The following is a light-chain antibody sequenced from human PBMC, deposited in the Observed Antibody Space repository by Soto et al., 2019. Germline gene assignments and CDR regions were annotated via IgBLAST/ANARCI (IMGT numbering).Light chain of an antibody. Sequence: QSALTQPPSASGSPGQSVTISCTGTSSDVGGYNYVSWYQQHPGKAPNLMIYDVTKRPSGVPDRFSGSKSGNTASLTVSGLQAEDEADYYCSSYAGSNNFVVFGGGTKLTVL. CDR3: SSYAGSNNFVV. J-gene: IGLJ2*01. CDR1: SSDVGGYNY. V-gene: IGLV2-8*01. CDR2: DVT.